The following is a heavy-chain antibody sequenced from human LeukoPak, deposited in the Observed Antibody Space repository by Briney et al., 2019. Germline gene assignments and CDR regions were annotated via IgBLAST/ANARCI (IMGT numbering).Heavy chain of an antibody. D-gene: IGHD1-14*01. CDR1: GFTFSSYA. V-gene: IGHV3-30*04. CDR3: AKVSGGGLYYDGMDV. J-gene: IGHJ6*02. CDR2: ISYDGSNK. Sequence: GRSLRLSCAASGFTFSSYAMHWVRQAPGKGLEWVAVISYDGSNKYYADSVKGRFTISRDSSKNTLYLQVNSLRAEDTAVYYCAKVSGGGLYYDGMDVWGQGTTVTVSS.